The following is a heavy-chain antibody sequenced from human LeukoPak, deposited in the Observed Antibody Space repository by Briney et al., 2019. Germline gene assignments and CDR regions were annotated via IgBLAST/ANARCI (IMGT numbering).Heavy chain of an antibody. V-gene: IGHV3-30*04. CDR2: IVYDRKNK. Sequence: PGRTLRLSCAASGFTFTSYPMHWVRQAPGKGLEWVAVIVYDRKNKFYAASVKGRFTILKDNATNTLYLQMNSLRADDTAVYYCARDALYMVRDPKFDPSDWGNGALVT. CDR3: ARDALYMVRDPKFDPSD. J-gene: IGHJ4*01. CDR1: GFTFTSYP. D-gene: IGHD3-10*01.